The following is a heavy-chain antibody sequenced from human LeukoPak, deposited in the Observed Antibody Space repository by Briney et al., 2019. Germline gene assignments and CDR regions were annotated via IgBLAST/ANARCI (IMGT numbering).Heavy chain of an antibody. V-gene: IGHV3-23*01. Sequence: GGAPRPSCAAPGFTFRCHSIRWVPQGPGQGPEWGSTISSGGGYTYYAGSVKGRFTISRDSSKNTLYLLLNSLRAEDTAVYYCAKDLREYTSSPRTAFHIWGQGTMVTVSS. D-gene: IGHD6-6*01. J-gene: IGHJ3*02. CDR2: ISSGGGYT. CDR3: AKDLREYTSSPRTAFHI. CDR1: GFTFRCHS.